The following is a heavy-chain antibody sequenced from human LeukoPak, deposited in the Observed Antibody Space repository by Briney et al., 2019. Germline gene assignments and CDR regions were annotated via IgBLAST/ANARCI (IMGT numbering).Heavy chain of an antibody. V-gene: IGHV3-20*04. CDR3: ARERRYYDFWSGYDFDY. Sequence: GGSLRLSCAASGFTFDDYGMGWVRQAPGKGLEWVSGINWNGGSTGYADSVKGRFTISRDNAKNSLYLQMNSLRAEDTALYYCARERRYYDFWSGYDFDYWGQGTLVTVSS. CDR1: GFTFDDYG. J-gene: IGHJ4*02. D-gene: IGHD3-3*01. CDR2: INWNGGST.